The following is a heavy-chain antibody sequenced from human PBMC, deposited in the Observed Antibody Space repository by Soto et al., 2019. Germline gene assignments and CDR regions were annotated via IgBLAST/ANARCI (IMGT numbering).Heavy chain of an antibody. CDR3: ARDGRNDYVSHYYYYYGMDV. Sequence: QVQLVQSGAEVKKPGASVKVSCKASGYTFTSYGISWVRQAPGQGLEWMGWISAYNGNTNYAQKLQGRVTMTTDTSTSTAYMELRSLRSDDTAVYYCARDGRNDYVSHYYYYYGMDVWGQGTTVTVSS. CDR2: ISAYNGNT. D-gene: IGHD4-17*01. J-gene: IGHJ6*02. CDR1: GYTFTSYG. V-gene: IGHV1-18*01.